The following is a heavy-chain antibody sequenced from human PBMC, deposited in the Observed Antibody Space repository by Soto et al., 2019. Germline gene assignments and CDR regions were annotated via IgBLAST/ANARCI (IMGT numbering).Heavy chain of an antibody. CDR3: ARTLAGYCSGGSCYYYYGMDV. Sequence: GGSLRLSCAASGFTFSDYYMSWIRQAPGKGLEWVSYISSSGSTIYYADSVKGRFTISRDNAKNSLYLQMNSLRAEDTAVYYCARTLAGYCSGGSCYYYYGMDVWGQGTTVTVSS. V-gene: IGHV3-11*01. CDR1: GFTFSDYY. J-gene: IGHJ6*02. D-gene: IGHD2-15*01. CDR2: ISSSGSTI.